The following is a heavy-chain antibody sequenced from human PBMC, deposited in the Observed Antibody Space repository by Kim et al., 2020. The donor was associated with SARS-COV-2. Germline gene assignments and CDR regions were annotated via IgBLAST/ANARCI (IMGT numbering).Heavy chain of an antibody. Sequence: GGSLRLSCAASGFTFSSYGMHWVRQAPGKGLEWGAVIWYDGSNKYYADSVKGRFTISRDNSKNTLYLKMNSLRAEDTAVYYCAKASPARYCSSTSCRGYYYYYGMDVWGQGTTVTVSS. D-gene: IGHD2-2*01. CDR2: IWYDGSNK. CDR3: AKASPARYCSSTSCRGYYYYYGMDV. J-gene: IGHJ6*02. V-gene: IGHV3-33*06. CDR1: GFTFSSYG.